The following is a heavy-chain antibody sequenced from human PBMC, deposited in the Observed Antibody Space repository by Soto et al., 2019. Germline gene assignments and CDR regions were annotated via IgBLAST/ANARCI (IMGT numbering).Heavy chain of an antibody. J-gene: IGHJ4*02. CDR3: ARDVAELSLIDD. CDR2: ISAYNGNT. CDR1: GYTCTSYG. D-gene: IGHD3-16*01. Sequence: QVQLVQSGAEVKKHEASVKVSCQASGYTCTSYGLSWVRQAPGQALEWMGWISAYNGNTNYAQKLQGRVTMTTDTTTSTADMELRSLRSDDTAVYYGARDVAELSLIDDRGQGTLVTVCS. V-gene: IGHV1-18*01.